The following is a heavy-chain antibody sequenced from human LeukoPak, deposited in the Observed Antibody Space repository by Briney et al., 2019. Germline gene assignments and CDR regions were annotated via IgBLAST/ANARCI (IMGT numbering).Heavy chain of an antibody. J-gene: IGHJ3*02. CDR1: GFTFSSYW. CDR3: ARAGDRSGPNDDSFDI. Sequence: GGSLRLSCAASGFTFSSYWMHWVRQAPGKGLVWVSRINSDGSSTSYADSVKGRFTISRDNAKNTLYLQMNSLRAEDTAVYYCARAGDRSGPNDDSFDIWGQGTMVTVSS. CDR2: INSDGSST. V-gene: IGHV3-74*01. D-gene: IGHD2-15*01.